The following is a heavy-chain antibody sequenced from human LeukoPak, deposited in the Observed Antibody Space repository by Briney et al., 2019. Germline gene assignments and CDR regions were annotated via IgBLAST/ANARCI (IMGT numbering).Heavy chain of an antibody. V-gene: IGHV1-2*06. Sequence: GASVKVSCKASGYTFTGYYMHWVRQAPGQGLEWMGRINPNNGGTNYAQKFQGRVTMTGDTSISTAYMELSSLRSDGTAVYYCTRESGSYHGNDYWGQGTLVTVSS. CDR1: GYTFTGYY. D-gene: IGHD1-26*01. CDR2: INPNNGGT. J-gene: IGHJ4*02. CDR3: TRESGSYHGNDY.